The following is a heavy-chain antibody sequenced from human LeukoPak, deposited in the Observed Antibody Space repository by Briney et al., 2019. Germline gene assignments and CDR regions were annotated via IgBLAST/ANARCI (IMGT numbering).Heavy chain of an antibody. V-gene: IGHV5-51*01. Sequence: GEPLKIPCKGSGYSFTSYWIGWVRQMPGKGLEWMGIIYPGDSDTRYSPSFQGQVTISADKSISTAYLQWSSLKASDTAMYYCAASYDSSGYYLDYWGQGTLVTVSS. CDR1: GYSFTSYW. CDR2: IYPGDSDT. D-gene: IGHD3-22*01. CDR3: AASYDSSGYYLDY. J-gene: IGHJ4*02.